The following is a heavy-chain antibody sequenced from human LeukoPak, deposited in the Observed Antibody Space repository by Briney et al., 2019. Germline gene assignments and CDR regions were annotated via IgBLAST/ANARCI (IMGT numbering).Heavy chain of an antibody. Sequence: GGSLRLSCAASGFTVSQNYMSWVRQAPGKGLEWVANIKQDGSEKYYVDSVKGRFTISRDNAKDSLYLQMNSLRAEDTAVYYCASADRRDSSGYYWGWGQGTLVTVSS. CDR2: IKQDGSEK. V-gene: IGHV3-7*01. D-gene: IGHD3-22*01. J-gene: IGHJ4*02. CDR1: GFTVSQNY. CDR3: ASADRRDSSGYYWG.